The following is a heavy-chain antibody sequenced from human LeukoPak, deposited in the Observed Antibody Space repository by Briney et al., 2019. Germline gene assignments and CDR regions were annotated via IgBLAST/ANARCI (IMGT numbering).Heavy chain of an antibody. Sequence: SVKVSCKASGGTFSSYAISWVRQAPGQGLEWMGRIIPILGIANYAQNFQGRVTITADKSTSTAYMELSSLRSEDTAVYYCARDGYSYGYDPDYWGQGTLVTVSS. CDR2: IIPILGIA. CDR1: GGTFSSYA. CDR3: ARDGYSYGYDPDY. J-gene: IGHJ4*02. D-gene: IGHD5-18*01. V-gene: IGHV1-69*04.